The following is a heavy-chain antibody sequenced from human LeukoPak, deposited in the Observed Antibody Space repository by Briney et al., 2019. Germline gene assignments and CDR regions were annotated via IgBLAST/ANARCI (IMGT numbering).Heavy chain of an antibody. CDR1: GGSISSSSYY. V-gene: IGHV4-39*07. Sequence: SETLSLTCTVSGGSISSSSYYWGWIRQPPGKGLEWIGSIYYSGSTYYNPSLKSRVTISVDTSKNQFSLKLSYVTAADTAVYYCARRGYYGSGSFYYYYYYMDVWGKGTTVTISS. J-gene: IGHJ6*03. D-gene: IGHD3-10*01. CDR3: ARRGYYGSGSFYYYYYYMDV. CDR2: IYYSGST.